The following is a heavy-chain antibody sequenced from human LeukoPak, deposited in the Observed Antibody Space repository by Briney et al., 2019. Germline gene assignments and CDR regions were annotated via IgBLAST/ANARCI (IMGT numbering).Heavy chain of an antibody. V-gene: IGHV1-8*01. D-gene: IGHD2-21*01. J-gene: IGHJ6*02. CDR3: ARGRLIYYGMDV. CDR2: MNPNSGNT. CDR1: GYTFTSSD. Sequence: ASVKVSCKASGYTFTSSDINWVRQASGQGLEWMGWMNPNSGNTGYAQKFQGRVTMTRNTSISTAYMELSSLRSEDTAVYYCARGRLIYYGMDVWGQGTTVTVSS.